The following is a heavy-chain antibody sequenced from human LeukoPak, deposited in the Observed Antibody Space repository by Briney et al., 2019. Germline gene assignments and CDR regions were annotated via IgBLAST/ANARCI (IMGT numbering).Heavy chain of an antibody. CDR3: ARIGYCSGGNCVNWFDP. J-gene: IGHJ5*02. CDR1: GDSISSGSYY. V-gene: IGHV4-61*02. D-gene: IGHD2-15*01. CDR2: IYTSGST. Sequence: SETLSLTCTVSGDSISSGSYYWSWIRQPAGKGLEWIGRIYTSGSTNYNPSLKSRVSISVDTSKNQFSLKLSSVTAADTAVFYCARIGYCSGGNCVNWFDPWGQGTLVTVSS.